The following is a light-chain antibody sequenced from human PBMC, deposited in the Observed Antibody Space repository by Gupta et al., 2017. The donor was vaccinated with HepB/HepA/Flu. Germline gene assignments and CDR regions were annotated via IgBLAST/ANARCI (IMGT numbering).Light chain of an antibody. J-gene: IGKJ4*01. CDR1: QGISSY. CDR2: AAS. V-gene: IGKV1-9*01. Sequence: DIQLTQSPSFLSASVGDRVTITCRASQGISSYLAWYQQKPGKAPKLLIYAASTLQSGVPSRFSGSGSGTEFTLTISSLQPEEFATYYCQQVYSWPLTFGGGTKVEIK. CDR3: QQVYSWPLT.